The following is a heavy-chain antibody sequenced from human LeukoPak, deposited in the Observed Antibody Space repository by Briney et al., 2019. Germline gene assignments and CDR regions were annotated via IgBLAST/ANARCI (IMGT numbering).Heavy chain of an antibody. CDR3: ARRLWGSGANWFDP. J-gene: IGHJ5*02. V-gene: IGHV4-34*01. Sequence: PSETLSLTCAVYGGSFSGYYWSWIRQPPGKGLEWIGEINHSGSTNYNPSLKSRVTISVDTSKNQFSLKLSSVTAADAAVYYCARRLWGSGANWFDPWGQGTLVTVSS. CDR2: INHSGST. CDR1: GGSFSGYY. D-gene: IGHD3-10*01.